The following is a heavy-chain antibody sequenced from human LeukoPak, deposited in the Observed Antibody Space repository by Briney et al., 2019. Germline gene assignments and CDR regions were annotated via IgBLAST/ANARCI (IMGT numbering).Heavy chain of an antibody. D-gene: IGHD5-24*01. V-gene: IGHV4-39*01. CDR3: ARSSRDGYNYFDY. Sequence: PSETLSLTCTVSGGSISSSYFYWDWSRQPPGKGLEWIGSMYYSGSTYYNPSLKSRVTISVDTSKNQFSLKLSSVTAADTAVYYCARSSRDGYNYFDYWGQGTLVTVSS. J-gene: IGHJ4*02. CDR2: MYYSGST. CDR1: GGSISSSYFY.